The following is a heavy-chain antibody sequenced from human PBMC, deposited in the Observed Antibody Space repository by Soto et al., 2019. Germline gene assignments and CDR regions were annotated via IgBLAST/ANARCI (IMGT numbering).Heavy chain of an antibody. Sequence: QVQLQESGPGLVKPSETLSLTCTVSGVSVSSGSFYWAWIRQPPVKGLEWIGFGSYSGTTNYKPSLKSRVTISVDTSRSQLSLKVSSLTAADTAVYYCARGATVTQYDYWGQGTLVTVSS. J-gene: IGHJ4*02. CDR3: ARGATVTQYDY. CDR1: GVSVSSGSFY. V-gene: IGHV4-61*01. D-gene: IGHD4-17*01. CDR2: GSYSGTT.